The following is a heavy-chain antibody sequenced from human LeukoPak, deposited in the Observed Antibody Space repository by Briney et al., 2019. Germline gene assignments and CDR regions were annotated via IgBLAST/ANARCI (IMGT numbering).Heavy chain of an antibody. CDR2: IYYSGST. CDR3: ARHSNYYGSGSYYPRADAFDI. V-gene: IGHV4-39*01. Sequence: SETLSLTCTVSGGSISSSSYYWGWIRQPLGKGLEWIGSIYYSGSTYYNPSLKSRVTISVDTSKNQFSLKLSSVTAADTAVYYCARHSNYYGSGSYYPRADAFDIWGQGTMVTVSS. CDR1: GGSISSSSYY. J-gene: IGHJ3*02. D-gene: IGHD3-10*01.